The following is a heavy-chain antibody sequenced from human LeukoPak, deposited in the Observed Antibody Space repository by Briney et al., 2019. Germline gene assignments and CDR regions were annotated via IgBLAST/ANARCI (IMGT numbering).Heavy chain of an antibody. V-gene: IGHV4-38-2*02. CDR2: MSYSGST. Sequence: SETLSLTCTVSGYSISSGYYWGWIRQPPGKGLEWIGYMSYSGSTKYSPSLKSRVTISVDRSKNQFSLKLSSVTAADTAVYYCARGAAHYYDSSGYYWYFDLWGRGTLVTVSS. D-gene: IGHD3-22*01. J-gene: IGHJ2*01. CDR3: ARGAAHYYDSSGYYWYFDL. CDR1: GYSISSGYY.